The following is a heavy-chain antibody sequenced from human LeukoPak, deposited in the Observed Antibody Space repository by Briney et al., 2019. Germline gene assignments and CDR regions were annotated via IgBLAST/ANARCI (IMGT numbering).Heavy chain of an antibody. CDR3: AIVGIAAAGNAVDY. Sequence: WASVKVSCKASGGTFSSYAISWVRQAPGQGLEWMGGIIPIFGTANYAQKFQGRVTITADESMSTAYMELSSLRSEDTAVYYCAIVGIAAAGNAVDYWGQGTLVTVSS. CDR2: IIPIFGTA. CDR1: GGTFSSYA. J-gene: IGHJ4*02. V-gene: IGHV1-69*13. D-gene: IGHD6-13*01.